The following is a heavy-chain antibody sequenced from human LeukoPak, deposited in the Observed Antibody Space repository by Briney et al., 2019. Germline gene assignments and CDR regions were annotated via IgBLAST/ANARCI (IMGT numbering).Heavy chain of an antibody. CDR1: GDSISSPSSY. J-gene: IGHJ6*03. V-gene: IGHV4-39*07. CDR2: IHSSGST. Sequence: PSETLSLTCTVSGDSISSPSSYWGWIRQPPEKGLEWIATIHSSGSTYSNPSLKSRVTISVHTSKNQLSLKLISVTAADTAVYYCARAYEAVYYYMDVWGKGTTVTISS. CDR3: ARAYEAVYYYMDV. D-gene: IGHD5-12*01.